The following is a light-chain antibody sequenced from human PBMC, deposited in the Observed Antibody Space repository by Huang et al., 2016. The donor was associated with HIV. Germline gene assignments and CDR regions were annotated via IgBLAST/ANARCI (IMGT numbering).Light chain of an antibody. V-gene: IGKV1-39*01. CDR3: QQSYNTPLT. CDR2: ASS. CDR1: QSINSY. Sequence: DIQMTQSPSSLSASVGDRVTITCRASQSINSYLNWYQQKPGKAPKVLIYASSSFQRGVPSRFSGRGSGTDFTLTINSLQPEDFAIYYCQQSYNTPLTFGGGTRLEIK. J-gene: IGKJ4*01.